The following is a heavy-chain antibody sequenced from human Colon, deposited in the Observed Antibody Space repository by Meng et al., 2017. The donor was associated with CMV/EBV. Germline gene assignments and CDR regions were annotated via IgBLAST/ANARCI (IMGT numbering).Heavy chain of an antibody. Sequence: VHLQQWGAGLLKPSEALALTCVAFGWSVSNYYWSWIRQSPGKGLEWIGDIHQSGITNHNPSLKSRVTISIDTSKNQFSLKLSSVTAADTALYYCAGGTYQAWEVLYFWGQGTLVTVSS. D-gene: IGHD3-10*01. V-gene: IGHV4-34*01. CDR3: AGGTYQAWEVLYF. J-gene: IGHJ4*02. CDR1: GWSVSNYY. CDR2: IHQSGIT.